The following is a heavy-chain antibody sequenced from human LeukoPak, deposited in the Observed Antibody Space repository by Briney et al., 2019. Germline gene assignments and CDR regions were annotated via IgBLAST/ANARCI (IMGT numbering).Heavy chain of an antibody. CDR3: ARVYYDFWKNYFDY. CDR2: IYYSGST. J-gene: IGHJ4*02. CDR1: GGSISSSSYY. Sequence: SETLSLTCTVSGGSISSSSYYWGWIRQPPGKGLEGIGSIYYSGSTYYNPSLKSRVTISVDTSKNQFSLKLSSVTAADTAVYYCARVYYDFWKNYFDYWGQGTLVTVSS. V-gene: IGHV4-39*01. D-gene: IGHD3-3*01.